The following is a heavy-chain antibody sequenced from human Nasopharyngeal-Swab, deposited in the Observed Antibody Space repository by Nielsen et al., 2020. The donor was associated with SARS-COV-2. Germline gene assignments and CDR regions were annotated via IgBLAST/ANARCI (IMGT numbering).Heavy chain of an antibody. V-gene: IGHV1-18*01. CDR2: LSAYNGNT. CDR3: ARERRGGYHDAFDI. J-gene: IGHJ3*02. D-gene: IGHD2-15*01. CDR1: GYTFTDYG. Sequence: ASVKVSCNASGYTFTDYGISWVRQAPGQGLEWMGWLSAYNGNTNYSQRVQGRVTMTTETSTSTDYMELRSLRSDDTAVYYCARERRGGYHDAFDIWGQGTMVTVSS.